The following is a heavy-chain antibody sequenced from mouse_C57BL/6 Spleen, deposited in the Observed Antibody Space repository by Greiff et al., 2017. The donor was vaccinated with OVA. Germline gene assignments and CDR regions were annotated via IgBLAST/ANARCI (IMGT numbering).Heavy chain of an antibody. CDR3: ARGTGTFDY. J-gene: IGHJ2*01. CDR2: ISSGSSTI. D-gene: IGHD4-1*01. CDR1: GFTFSDYG. Sequence: EVKVVESGGGLVKPGGSLKLSCAASGFTFSDYGMHWVRQAPEKGLEWVAYISSGSSTIYYADTVTGRFTISRDNAKNTLFLQMTRLRSEDTAMYYCARGTGTFDYWGQGTTLTVSS. V-gene: IGHV5-17*01.